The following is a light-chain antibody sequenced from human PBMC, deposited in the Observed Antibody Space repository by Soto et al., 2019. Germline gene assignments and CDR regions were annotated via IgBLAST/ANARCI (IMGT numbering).Light chain of an antibody. CDR2: DTS. CDR3: QQYNNWPPYT. CDR1: QSVSSN. V-gene: IGKV3-15*01. J-gene: IGKJ2*01. Sequence: EIVMTQSPATLSLSPGERATLSCRASQSVSSNLVWYLQKPGQAPRLLIYDTSTRATNVPARFSGSGSETEFTLTISGLQSEDFAVYYCQQYNNWPPYTFGQGTKLEIK.